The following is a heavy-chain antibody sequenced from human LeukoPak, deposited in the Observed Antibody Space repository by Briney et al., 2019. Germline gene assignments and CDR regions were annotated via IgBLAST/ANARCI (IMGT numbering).Heavy chain of an antibody. CDR1: GFSFSRYS. V-gene: IGHV3-21*04. Sequence: PGGSLRLSCAASGFSFSRYSMNWVRQAPGKGLEWVSLISSDSSYIYYADSVKGRFTISRDNSKNTLYLQMNSLRAEDTAVYYCAKRASGSGTSLYYFDYWGQGTLVTVSS. D-gene: IGHD3-10*01. J-gene: IGHJ4*02. CDR2: ISSDSSYI. CDR3: AKRASGSGTSLYYFDY.